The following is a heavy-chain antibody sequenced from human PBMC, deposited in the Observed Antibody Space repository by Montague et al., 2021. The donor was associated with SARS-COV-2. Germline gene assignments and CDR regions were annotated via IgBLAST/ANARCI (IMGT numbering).Heavy chain of an antibody. CDR2: ISHSGST. CDR3: ARFAYCLLFIGYYYGMDV. J-gene: IGHJ6*02. Sequence: SETLSLTCAVYGGSFSGYYWSWIRQPPGKGLEWIGEISHSGSTNYNPSLKSRVTISIDTSKNQFSLRLSSVTAADTAVYYCARFAYCLLFIGYYYGMDVWGQGTTVTVSS. D-gene: IGHD2-21*02. V-gene: IGHV4-34*01. CDR1: GGSFSGYY.